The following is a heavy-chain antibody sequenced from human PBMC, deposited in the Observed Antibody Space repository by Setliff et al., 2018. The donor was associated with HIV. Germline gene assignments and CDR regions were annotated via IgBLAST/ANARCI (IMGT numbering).Heavy chain of an antibody. J-gene: IGHJ3*02. CDR1: GSSFTSYW. D-gene: IGHD1-26*01. V-gene: IGHV5-51*01. Sequence: ESLKISCKGSGSSFTSYWIGWVRQMSGKGLEWMGIIYPGDSDTRYSPSFQGQVIISADKSISTAYLQWSSLKASDSAMYYCARFWNSGSYRDAFDIWGQGTMVTVSS. CDR3: ARFWNSGSYRDAFDI. CDR2: IYPGDSDT.